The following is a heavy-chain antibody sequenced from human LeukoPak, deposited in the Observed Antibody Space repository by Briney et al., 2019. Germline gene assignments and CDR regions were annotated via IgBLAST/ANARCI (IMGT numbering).Heavy chain of an antibody. CDR3: ARRSFGAPDFDY. J-gene: IGHJ4*02. CDR2: IFHTGST. Sequence: SETLSLTCAVSGYSISSGYYWGWIRQPPGRGLEWIGSIFHTGSTYYNPPLKSRVTMSVDTSKNQFSLTLSSVTAADTAVYYCARRSFGAPDFDYWGQGTLVTVSS. CDR1: GYSISSGYY. V-gene: IGHV4-38-2*01. D-gene: IGHD3-3*01.